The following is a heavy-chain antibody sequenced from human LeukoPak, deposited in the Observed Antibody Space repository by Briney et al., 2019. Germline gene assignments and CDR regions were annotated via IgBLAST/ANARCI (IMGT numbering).Heavy chain of an antibody. CDR1: GFTFSSYW. J-gene: IGHJ4*02. V-gene: IGHV3-74*01. CDR2: IDSDGSST. CDR3: ARAGRYSYGSSFDY. Sequence: GGSLRLSCVVSGFTFSSYWMHWVRQAPGKGLEWVSRIDSDGSSTIYADSVKGRFTISRDNAKNTLYLHMNSLRAEDTAVYYCARAGRYSYGSSFDYWGQGTLVTVSS. D-gene: IGHD5-18*01.